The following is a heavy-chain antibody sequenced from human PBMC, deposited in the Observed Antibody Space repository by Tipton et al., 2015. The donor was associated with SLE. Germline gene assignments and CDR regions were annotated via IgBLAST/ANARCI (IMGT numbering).Heavy chain of an antibody. CDR3: ARAQGEMDAFDL. CDR2: IYYSGST. CDR1: GGSISSYY. Sequence: TLSLTCTVSGGSISSYYWSWIRQPPGKGLEWIGYIYYSGSTNYNPSFKSRVTISVDTSRNQFSLKLSPVTAADTAVYYCARAQGEMDAFDLWGQGTMVTVSS. D-gene: IGHD3-10*01. V-gene: IGHV4-59*01. J-gene: IGHJ3*01.